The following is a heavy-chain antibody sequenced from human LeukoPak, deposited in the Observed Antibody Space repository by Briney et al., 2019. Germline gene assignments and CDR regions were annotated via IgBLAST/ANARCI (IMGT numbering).Heavy chain of an antibody. Sequence: PGGSLRLSCAASGFTFSSYEMNWVRQAPGKGLEWVSYISSSGSTIYYADSVKGRFTISRDNSKNTLYLQMNSLRAEDTAVYYCARGGGGGYYGSGRNYYFDYWGQGTLVTVSS. D-gene: IGHD3-10*01. CDR2: ISSSGSTI. CDR3: ARGGGGGYYGSGRNYYFDY. J-gene: IGHJ4*02. V-gene: IGHV3-48*03. CDR1: GFTFSSYE.